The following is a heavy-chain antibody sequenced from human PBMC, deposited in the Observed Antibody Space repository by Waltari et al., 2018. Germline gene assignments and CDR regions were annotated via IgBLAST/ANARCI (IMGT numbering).Heavy chain of an antibody. J-gene: IGHJ5*02. Sequence: QVQLVQSGAEVTKPGASVKVSCKATGYPFTSHDINWVRQATGQGLEWMGWMNPHSGNTGYAQKFQGRVTMTSDTSVSTAYMELSSLRSEDTALYYCARGTRSFDPWGQGTLVTVSS. CDR2: MNPHSGNT. CDR1: GYPFTSHD. V-gene: IGHV1-8*01. CDR3: ARGTRSFDP. D-gene: IGHD2-2*01.